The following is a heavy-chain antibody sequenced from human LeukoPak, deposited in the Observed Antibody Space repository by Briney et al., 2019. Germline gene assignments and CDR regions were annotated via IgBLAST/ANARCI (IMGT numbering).Heavy chain of an antibody. CDR3: ARDVLGYNSSSSD. CDR1: GYSFTGYY. V-gene: IGHV1-2*02. CDR2: INSNTGGT. Sequence: ASVKVSCKASGYSFTGYYIHWVLQAPGKGLEWVGWINSNTGGTKYAQKFQDRVTVTRDKSINTVHMELSRLRSDDTAVYFCARDVLGYNSSSSDWGQGTLVSVSS. D-gene: IGHD5-24*01. J-gene: IGHJ4*02.